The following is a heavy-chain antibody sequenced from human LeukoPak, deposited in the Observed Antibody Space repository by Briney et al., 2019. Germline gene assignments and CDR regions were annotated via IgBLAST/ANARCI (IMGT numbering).Heavy chain of an antibody. Sequence: ATVKVSCKASGYTFTGYYMHWVRQAPGPGLEWMGRVNPNNGVPNYAQKFQGRVTMTRDTAISTAYMELSSLRSDDTAVYFCAREVGYSSSYYGRFDPWGQGTLVTVSS. V-gene: IGHV1-2*06. CDR2: VNPNNGVP. CDR3: AREVGYSSSYYGRFDP. D-gene: IGHD2-2*01. J-gene: IGHJ5*02. CDR1: GYTFTGYY.